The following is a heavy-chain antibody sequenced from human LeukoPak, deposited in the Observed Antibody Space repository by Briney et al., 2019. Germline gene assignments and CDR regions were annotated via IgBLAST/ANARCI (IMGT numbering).Heavy chain of an antibody. J-gene: IGHJ4*02. V-gene: IGHV3-23*01. CDR2: ISGSGGST. D-gene: IGHD6-6*01. Sequence: PGGSLRLSCAASGFTFSSYAMSWVRQAPGKGLEWVSAISGSGGSTYYADSVKGRFTISRDNSKNMLYLQMNSLRAEDTAVYYCAKRLPRAYSSSSGGGGYYFDYWGQGTLVTVSS. CDR1: GFTFSSYA. CDR3: AKRLPRAYSSSSGGGGYYFDY.